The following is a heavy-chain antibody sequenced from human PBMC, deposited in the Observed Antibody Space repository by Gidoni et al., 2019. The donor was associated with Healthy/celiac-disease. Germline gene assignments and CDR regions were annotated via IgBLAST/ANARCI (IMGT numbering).Heavy chain of an antibody. J-gene: IGHJ4*02. V-gene: IGHV4-31*03. D-gene: IGHD5-18*01. Sequence: QVQLQESGPGLVKPSQTLSLTCTVSGGSISSGGYSWSWIRQHPGKGLEWIGYIYYSGSTYYNPSLKSRVTISVDTSKNQFSLKLSSVTAADTAVYYCARAPDTAMVGFFDYWGQGTLVTVSS. CDR1: GGSISSGGYS. CDR2: IYYSGST. CDR3: ARAPDTAMVGFFDY.